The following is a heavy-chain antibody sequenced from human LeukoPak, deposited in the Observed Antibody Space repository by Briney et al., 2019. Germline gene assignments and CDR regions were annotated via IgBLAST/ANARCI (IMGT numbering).Heavy chain of an antibody. J-gene: IGHJ3*02. CDR2: MSYGGSNI. Sequence: GVSLRLSCAASGFTFSSYAMHCLRQAPGKGLERGAAMSYGGSNIYYADSVKGRFTISRDNSKNTLYLKMNSRRGGDAAVYYCARERWLQLDDAFDIWGQGKMVTVSS. V-gene: IGHV3-30-3*01. CDR3: ARERWLQLDDAFDI. D-gene: IGHD5-24*01. CDR1: GFTFSSYA.